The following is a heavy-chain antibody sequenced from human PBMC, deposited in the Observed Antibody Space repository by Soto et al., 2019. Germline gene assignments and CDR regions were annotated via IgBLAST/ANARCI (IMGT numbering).Heavy chain of an antibody. CDR2: IKSKTDGGTA. CDR3: STDIGIYGLDI. J-gene: IGHJ6*02. Sequence: EVQLVESVGGFVQPGGSLRLSCVASRFSFTNACMSWGRQAPGKGPEWVGRIKSKTDGGTADYAAPVKGRFTISRDDSQNTLYLHMDSLKTEDTALYHCSTDIGIYGLDIWGQGTTVTVSS. CDR1: RFSFTNAC. V-gene: IGHV3-15*01. D-gene: IGHD1-26*01.